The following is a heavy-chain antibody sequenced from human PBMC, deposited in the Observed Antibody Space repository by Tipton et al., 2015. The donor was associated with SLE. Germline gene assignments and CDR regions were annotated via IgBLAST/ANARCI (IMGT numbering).Heavy chain of an antibody. CDR3: ARDRYCGAGSCFDWYFDL. Sequence: GLVKPSETLSLTCTVSGGSISSSSYYWGWIRQPPGKGLEWIGSIYYSGSTYYNPSLKSRVTISVDTSKNQFSLKLSSVTAADTAVYYCARDRYCGAGSCFDWYFDLWGRGTLVTVSS. J-gene: IGHJ2*01. V-gene: IGHV4-39*07. CDR2: IYYSGST. CDR1: GGSISSSSYY. D-gene: IGHD2-15*01.